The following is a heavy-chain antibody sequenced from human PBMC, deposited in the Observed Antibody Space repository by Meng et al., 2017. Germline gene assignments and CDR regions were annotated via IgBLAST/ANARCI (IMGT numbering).Heavy chain of an antibody. V-gene: IGHV3-30*04. D-gene: IGHD6-13*01. J-gene: IGHJ3*02. Sequence: GGSLRLSCAASGFTFSSYAMHWVRQAPGKGLEWVAVISYDGCNKYYADSVKGRFTISRDNSKNTLYLQMNSLRAEDTAVYYCARVAAAGTIGYAFDIWGQGTMVTVSS. CDR1: GFTFSSYA. CDR3: ARVAAAGTIGYAFDI. CDR2: ISYDGCNK.